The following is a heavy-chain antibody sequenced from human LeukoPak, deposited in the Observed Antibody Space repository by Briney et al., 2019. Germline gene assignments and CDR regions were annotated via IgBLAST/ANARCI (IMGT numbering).Heavy chain of an antibody. V-gene: IGHV1-69*13. CDR3: ARDALSRGYSSSLGYYYYYYYMDV. J-gene: IGHJ6*03. CDR2: IIPIFGTA. Sequence: ASVKVSCKASGYTFTSYAISWVRQAPGQGLEWMGGIIPIFGTANYAQKFQGRVTITADESTSTAYMELSSLRSEDTAVYYCARDALSRGYSSSLGYYYYYYYMDVWGKGTTVTVSS. D-gene: IGHD6-6*01. CDR1: GYTFTSYA.